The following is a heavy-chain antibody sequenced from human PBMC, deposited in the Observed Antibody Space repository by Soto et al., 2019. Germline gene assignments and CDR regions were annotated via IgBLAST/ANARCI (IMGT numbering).Heavy chain of an antibody. CDR3: ARDTYYYMDV. J-gene: IGHJ6*03. V-gene: IGHV4-59*01. CDR1: GGSISSYY. CDR2: IYYSGST. Sequence: QVQLQESGPGLVKPSETLSLTCTVSGGSISSYYWSWIRQPPGKGLEWIGYIYYSGSTNYNPSLKSRVTITVDTSKNQFSLKLSSVTAADTAVYYCARDTYYYMDVWGKGTTVTVSS.